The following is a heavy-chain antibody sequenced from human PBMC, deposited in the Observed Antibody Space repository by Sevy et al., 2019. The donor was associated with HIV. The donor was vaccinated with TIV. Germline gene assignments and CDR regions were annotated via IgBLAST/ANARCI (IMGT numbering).Heavy chain of an antibody. V-gene: IGHV3-11*06. D-gene: IGHD6-13*01. J-gene: IGHJ4*02. Sequence: GGSLRLSCAASGFTFSDYYMTWIRQAPGKGLEWVSYISSGSTYINYADSVKGRFTISRDNAKNSLYLQMNSLRAEGTAVYYCAKDSRVYSSSHFDYWGQGTLVTVSS. CDR1: GFTFSDYY. CDR3: AKDSRVYSSSHFDY. CDR2: ISSGSTYI.